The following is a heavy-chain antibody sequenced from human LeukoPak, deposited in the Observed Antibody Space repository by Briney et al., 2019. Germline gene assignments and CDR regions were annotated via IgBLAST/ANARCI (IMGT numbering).Heavy chain of an antibody. CDR1: GGSFSGYY. Sequence: SETLSLTCAVYGGSFSGYYWSWIRQPPGKGLEWIGEINHSGSTNYNPSLNSRVTISVDTSKNQFSLKLSSVTAADTAVYYCARGRMVRGTIDYWGQGTLVTVSS. D-gene: IGHD3-10*01. CDR3: ARGRMVRGTIDY. V-gene: IGHV4-34*01. CDR2: INHSGST. J-gene: IGHJ4*02.